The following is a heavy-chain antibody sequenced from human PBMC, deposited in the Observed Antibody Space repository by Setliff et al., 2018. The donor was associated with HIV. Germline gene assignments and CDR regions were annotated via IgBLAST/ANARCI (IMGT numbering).Heavy chain of an antibody. CDR2: IIPIFATT. Sequence: ASVKVSCKASGGTFSSYVLNWVRQAPGQGLEWMGGIIPIFATTNYAQKFQDRFTITTDESTSTAYMELSSLRSDDTAVYYCARGPRVGTHLWLFYYWGQGTLVTVSS. CDR1: GGTFSSYV. V-gene: IGHV1-69*05. D-gene: IGHD5-18*01. CDR3: ARGPRVGTHLWLFYY. J-gene: IGHJ4*02.